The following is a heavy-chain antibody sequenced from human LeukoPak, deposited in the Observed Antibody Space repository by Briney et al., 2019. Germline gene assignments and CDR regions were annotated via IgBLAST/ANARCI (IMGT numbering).Heavy chain of an antibody. J-gene: IGHJ6*03. CDR2: IYYSGST. CDR1: GGSISSHY. V-gene: IGHV4-59*11. D-gene: IGHD2-15*01. CDR3: ARGSRCSGGSCYAYYYYYMDV. Sequence: SETLSLTCTVSGGSISSHYWSWIRQPPGKGLEWIGYIYYSGSTNYNPSLKSRVTISVDTSKNQFSLKLSSVTAADTAVYHCARGSRCSGGSCYAYYYYYMDVWGKGTTVTVSS.